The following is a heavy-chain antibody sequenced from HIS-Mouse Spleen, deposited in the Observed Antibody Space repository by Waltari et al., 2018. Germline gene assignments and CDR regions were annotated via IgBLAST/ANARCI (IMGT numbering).Heavy chain of an antibody. CDR3: AREIPYSSSWYDWYFDL. CDR1: GGSISSSSYS. D-gene: IGHD6-13*01. Sequence: QLQLQESGPGLVTPSETLSLTCTVPGGSISSSSYSWGWIRPPPGKGLEWIGSIYYSGSTYYNPSLKSRVTISVDTSKNQFSLKLSSVTAADTAVYYCAREIPYSSSWYDWYFDLWGRGTLVTVSS. V-gene: IGHV4-39*07. CDR2: IYYSGST. J-gene: IGHJ2*01.